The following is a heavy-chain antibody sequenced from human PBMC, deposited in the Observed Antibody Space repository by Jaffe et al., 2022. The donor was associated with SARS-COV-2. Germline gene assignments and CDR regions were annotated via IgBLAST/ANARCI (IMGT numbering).Heavy chain of an antibody. CDR2: IDTSYSDT. V-gene: IGHV3-23*04. CDR3: AKHQSGGSIFDH. J-gene: IGHJ4*02. CDR1: GFTFNTYA. Sequence: EVQLVESEGGLVQPGGSLRLSCEASGFTFNTYAMAWVRQAPGKGLEWVSAIDTSYSDTHYAESVKGRFTISRDNSKNTLFLQMDSLRAEDTATYYCAKHQSGGSIFDHWGQGSLVTVSS. D-gene: IGHD2-15*01.